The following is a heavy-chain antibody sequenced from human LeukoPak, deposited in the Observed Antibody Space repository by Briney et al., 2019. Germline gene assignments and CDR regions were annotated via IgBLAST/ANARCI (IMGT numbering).Heavy chain of an antibody. V-gene: IGHV3-30*04. CDR2: MSFDGKNT. CDR3: AREGFYGSGSSPTFYFDY. Sequence: GGSLRLSCAASGFTFSTYVIHWVRQAPGKGLDWVAVMSFDGKNTYYADSVKGRFTVSRDNSKNTLYLQMNSLRPEDTAVYYWAREGFYGSGSSPTFYFDYWGQGTLVTVSS. D-gene: IGHD3-10*01. CDR1: GFTFSTYV. J-gene: IGHJ4*02.